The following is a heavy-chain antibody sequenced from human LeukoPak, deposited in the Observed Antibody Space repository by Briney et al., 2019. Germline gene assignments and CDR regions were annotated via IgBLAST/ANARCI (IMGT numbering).Heavy chain of an antibody. CDR1: GFTFSSYS. V-gene: IGHV3-23*01. J-gene: IGHJ4*02. CDR3: AGPWDKRWPSSFDY. D-gene: IGHD6-19*01. CDR2: ISGSGGST. Sequence: GGSLRLSCAASGFTFSSYSMNWVRQAPGKGLEWVSAISGSGGSTYYADSVKGRFTISRDNSKNTLYLQMNSLRAEDTAVYYCAGPWDKRWPSSFDYWGQGTLVTVSS.